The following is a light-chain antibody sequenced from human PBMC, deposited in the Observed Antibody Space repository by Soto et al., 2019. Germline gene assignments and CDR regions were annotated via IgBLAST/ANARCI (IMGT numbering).Light chain of an antibody. J-gene: IGKJ4*01. Sequence: IPLTQSPSSLSASVGDRVTITCRASQGISSYLAWYQQKPGKAPKLLIYAASTLQSGVPSRFSGSGSGTDFTLNISSLQPEDFATYYCQQLNSYPRTFGGGTKVEIK. CDR1: QGISSY. CDR3: QQLNSYPRT. CDR2: AAS. V-gene: IGKV1-9*01.